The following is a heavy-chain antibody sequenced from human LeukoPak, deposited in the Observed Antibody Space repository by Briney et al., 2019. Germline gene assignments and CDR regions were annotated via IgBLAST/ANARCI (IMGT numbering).Heavy chain of an antibody. J-gene: IGHJ4*02. V-gene: IGHV3-21*01. CDR2: NSSSSSYI. CDR1: GFTFSTYS. CDR3: ARVQLELKKGVYYFDY. Sequence: EGSLRLSCAASGFTFSTYSMKWVRQAPGKGLEWVSSNSSSSSYIYYADSVKGRFTISRDNAKNSLYLQMNSLRAEDTAVYYCARVQLELKKGVYYFDYWGQGTLVTVSS. D-gene: IGHD1-1*01.